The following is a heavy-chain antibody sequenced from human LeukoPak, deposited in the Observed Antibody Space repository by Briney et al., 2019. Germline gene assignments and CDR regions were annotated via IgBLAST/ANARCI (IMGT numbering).Heavy chain of an antibody. D-gene: IGHD5-12*01. V-gene: IGHV4-34*01. CDR2: INHSGST. CDR3: ARKRGGYANKKYYFDY. Sequence: SETLSLTCAVYGGSFSGYYWSWIRQPPGKGLEWIGEINHSGSTNYNPPLKSRVTISVDTSKNQFSLKLSSVTAADTAVYYCARKRGGYANKKYYFDYWGQGTLVTVSS. J-gene: IGHJ4*02. CDR1: GGSFSGYY.